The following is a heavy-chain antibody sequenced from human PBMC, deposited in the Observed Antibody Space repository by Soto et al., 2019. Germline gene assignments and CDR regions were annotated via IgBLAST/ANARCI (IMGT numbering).Heavy chain of an antibody. CDR3: ARDWPVDTDPSWFDP. V-gene: IGHV1-69*13. CDR1: GGTFSSYA. CDR2: IIPIFGTA. Sequence: ASVKVSCKASGGTFSSYAISWVRQAPGQGLEWMGGIIPIFGTANYAQKFQGRVTITADESTSTAYMELSSLRSEDTAVYYCARDWPVDTDPSWFDPWGPGTLVTVSS. D-gene: IGHD5-18*01. J-gene: IGHJ5*02.